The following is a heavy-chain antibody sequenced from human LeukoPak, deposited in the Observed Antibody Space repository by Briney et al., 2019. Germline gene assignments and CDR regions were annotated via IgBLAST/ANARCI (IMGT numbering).Heavy chain of an antibody. CDR2: INHSGST. J-gene: IGHJ5*02. Sequence: TSETLSLTCAVYGGSFSGYYWSWIRQPPGKGLEWVWEINHSGSTNYNPSLKSRITIPVDTSTIQFSLRLSSVTAADTAVYYCARGGGFIAVGGTKNWLDPWGQGTLVSVSS. V-gene: IGHV4-34*01. CDR3: ARGGGFIAVGGTKNWLDP. D-gene: IGHD6-19*01. CDR1: GGSFSGYY.